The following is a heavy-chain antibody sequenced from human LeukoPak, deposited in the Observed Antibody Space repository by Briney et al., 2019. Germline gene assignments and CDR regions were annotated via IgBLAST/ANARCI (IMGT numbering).Heavy chain of an antibody. D-gene: IGHD2-8*01. CDR1: GFTFNTYT. CDR3: AKDRTDLWPNGFDY. Sequence: PGGSLRLSCAASGFTFNTYTMNWVRQAPGKGLEWVSSITASSTAIYSADSVKGRFTISRDNAKNFLYLQMNRLRADDTAVFYCAKDRTDLWPNGFDYWGQGTLVSV. J-gene: IGHJ4*02. CDR2: ITASSTAI. V-gene: IGHV3-21*01.